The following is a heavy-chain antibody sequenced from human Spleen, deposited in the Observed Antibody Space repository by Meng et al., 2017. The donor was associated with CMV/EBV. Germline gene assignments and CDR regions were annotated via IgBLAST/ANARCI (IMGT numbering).Heavy chain of an antibody. Sequence: GGSLRLSCAASGFPFSTYSMNWIRQAPGKGLEWVASISSSRSYINYADPVKGRFTISRDNAKDSLYLQMSSLRAEDTAVYYCARERLYQPLWGDALDIWGQGTMVTVSS. J-gene: IGHJ3*02. CDR1: GFPFSTYS. CDR3: ARERLYQPLWGDALDI. D-gene: IGHD2-2*01. V-gene: IGHV3-21*06. CDR2: ISSSRSYI.